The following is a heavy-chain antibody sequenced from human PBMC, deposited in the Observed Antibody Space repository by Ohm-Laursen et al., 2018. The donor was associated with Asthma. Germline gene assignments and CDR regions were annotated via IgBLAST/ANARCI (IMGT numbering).Heavy chain of an antibody. CDR3: VRDTRFAFHF. CDR1: GYTFSRYS. V-gene: IGHV3-21*01. Sequence: LRLSCAASGYTFSRYSIHWVRQIPGKGLEWVASISTASSFIYYADSVRGRFTTSRDNAENSVFLQMNSLRAEDTAIYYCVRDTRFAFHFWGQGTMVTVSS. CDR2: ISTASSFI. J-gene: IGHJ3*01.